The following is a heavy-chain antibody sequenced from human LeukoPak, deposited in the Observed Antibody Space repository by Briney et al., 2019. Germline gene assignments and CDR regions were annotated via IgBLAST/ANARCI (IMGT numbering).Heavy chain of an antibody. CDR3: ARAADYDSSGYTLDY. CDR2: INPSGGST. V-gene: IGHV1-46*01. J-gene: IGHJ4*02. D-gene: IGHD3-22*01. Sequence: ASVKVSRKASGYTFTSYGISWVRQAPGQGLEWMGIINPSGGSTSYAQKFQGRVTMTRDTSTTTVYMELSSLRSEDTAVYYCARAADYDSSGYTLDYWGQGTLVTVSS. CDR1: GYTFTSYG.